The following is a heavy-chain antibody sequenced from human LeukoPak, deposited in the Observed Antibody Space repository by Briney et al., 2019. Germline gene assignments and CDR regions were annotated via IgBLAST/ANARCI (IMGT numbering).Heavy chain of an antibody. Sequence: GRSLRLSCAASGFTFSSYAMHWVRQAPGKGLEWVAVISYDGSNKYYADSAKGRFTISRDNSKNTLYLQMNSLRAEDTAVYYCARVLESQSEMTTVSVAGDYYYGMDAWGKGTTVTVSS. CDR3: ARVLESQSEMTTVSVAGDYYYGMDA. CDR1: GFTFSSYA. CDR2: ISYDGSNK. V-gene: IGHV3-30*04. D-gene: IGHD4-17*01. J-gene: IGHJ6*04.